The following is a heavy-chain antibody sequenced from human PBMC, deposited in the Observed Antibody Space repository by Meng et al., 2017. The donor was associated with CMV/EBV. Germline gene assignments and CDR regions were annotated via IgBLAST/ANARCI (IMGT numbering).Heavy chain of an antibody. Sequence: QGELVESGAEVEKPGASVKVFCKASGYTFTGYYRHWVRQAPGQGLEWMGWINPNSGGTNYAQKFQGRVTMTRDTSISTAYMELSRLRSDDTAVYYCARGPLGEYSNYDAPWGQGTLVTVSS. D-gene: IGHD4-11*01. V-gene: IGHV1-2*02. CDR2: INPNSGGT. J-gene: IGHJ5*02. CDR3: ARGPLGEYSNYDAP. CDR1: GYTFTGYY.